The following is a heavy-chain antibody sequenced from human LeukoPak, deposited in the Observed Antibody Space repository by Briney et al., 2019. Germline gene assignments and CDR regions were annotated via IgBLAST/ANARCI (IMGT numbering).Heavy chain of an antibody. CDR3: AYGGCSSTSCYPNWFDP. CDR1: GFTVSSNY. CDR2: IYSGGST. J-gene: IGHJ5*02. Sequence: GGSLRLSCAASGFTVSSNYMSWVRQAPGKGLEWVSVIYSGGSTYYADSVKGRFTISRDNSKNTLYLQMNSLRAEGTAVYYCAYGGCSSTSCYPNWFDPWGQGTLVTVSS. V-gene: IGHV3-66*01. D-gene: IGHD2-2*01.